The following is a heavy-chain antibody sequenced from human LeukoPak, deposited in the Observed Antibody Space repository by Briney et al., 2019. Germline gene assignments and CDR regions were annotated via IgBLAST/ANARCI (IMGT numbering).Heavy chain of an antibody. J-gene: IGHJ3*02. CDR3: TRVRNSNNWWGAFDI. CDR1: GYTFDTSS. V-gene: IGHV1-18*01. CDR2: ISPNNGNT. D-gene: IGHD1-1*01. Sequence: ASVKVSCKAFGYTFDTSSISWVRQAPGQRLEWMGWISPNNGNTHYAQGVQGRVTMTTDTSRSTAYMELRSLRSDDTAVYYCTRVRNSNNWWGAFDIWGQGTMATVSS.